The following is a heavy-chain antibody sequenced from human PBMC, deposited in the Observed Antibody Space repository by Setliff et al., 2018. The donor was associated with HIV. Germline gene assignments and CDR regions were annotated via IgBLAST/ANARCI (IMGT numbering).Heavy chain of an antibody. CDR2: ISSSSSTI. CDR3: ARSRAAVFDY. D-gene: IGHD6-13*01. CDR1: GFTFSSYE. J-gene: IGHJ4*02. Sequence: GGSLRLSCAASGFTFSSYEMNWVRQAPGKGLEWVSYISSSSSTIYYADSVKGRFTISGDNAKNSLYLQMNSLRAEDTAVYYCARSRAAVFDYWGQGTLVTVSS. V-gene: IGHV3-48*01.